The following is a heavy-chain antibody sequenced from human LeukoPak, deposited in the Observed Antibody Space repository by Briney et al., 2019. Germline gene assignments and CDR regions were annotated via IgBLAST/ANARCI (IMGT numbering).Heavy chain of an antibody. CDR3: ARSLFFITMIVPHWFDP. J-gene: IGHJ5*02. Sequence: PSETLSLTCTVPGGSISSSSYYWGWIRQPPGKGLEWIGSIYYSGSTYYNPSLKSRVAISVDTSKNQFSLKLSSVTAADTAVYYCARSLFFITMIVPHWFDPWGQGTLVTVSS. V-gene: IGHV4-39*01. D-gene: IGHD3-22*01. CDR2: IYYSGST. CDR1: GGSISSSSYY.